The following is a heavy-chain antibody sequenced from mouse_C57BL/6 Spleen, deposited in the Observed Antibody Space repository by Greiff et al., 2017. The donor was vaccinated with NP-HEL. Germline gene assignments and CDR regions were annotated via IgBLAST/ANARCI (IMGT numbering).Heavy chain of an antibody. D-gene: IGHD3-1*01. CDR2: IYPGDGDT. CDR3: ARSGRGVYYYAMDY. J-gene: IGHJ4*01. V-gene: IGHV1-82*01. Sequence: QVQLQQSGPELVKPGASVKISCKASGYAFSSSWMNWVKQRPGKGLEWIGRIYPGDGDTNYNGKFKGKATLTADKSSSTAYMQLSSLTSEDSAVYFCARSGRGVYYYAMDYWGQGTSVTVSS. CDR1: GYAFSSSW.